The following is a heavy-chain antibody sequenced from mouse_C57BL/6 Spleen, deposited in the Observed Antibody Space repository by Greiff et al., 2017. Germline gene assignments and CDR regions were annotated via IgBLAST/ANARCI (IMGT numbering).Heavy chain of an antibody. CDR3: ARGEAMHDGYYGGFAY. CDR2: ISNLAYSI. V-gene: IGHV5-15*01. J-gene: IGHJ3*01. Sequence: EVQLVESGGGLVQPGGSLKLSCAASGFTFSDYGMAWVRQAPRKGPEWVAFISNLAYSIYYADTVTGRFTISRENAKNTLYLEMSSLRSEDTAMYYCARGEAMHDGYYGGFAYWGQGTLVTVSA. D-gene: IGHD2-3*01. CDR1: GFTFSDYG.